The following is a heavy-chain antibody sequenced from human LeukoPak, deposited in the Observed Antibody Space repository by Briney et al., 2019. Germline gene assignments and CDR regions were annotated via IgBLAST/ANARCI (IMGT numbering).Heavy chain of an antibody. CDR1: GYSFTSYW. J-gene: IGHJ6*02. CDR2: IYPGDSDT. Sequence: GESLKISCKGSGYSFTSYWIGWVRQMPGKGLEWMGIIYPGDSDTRYSPSFQGQVTISADKSISTAYLQWSSLEASDTAMYYCARRAYYHDSSGYSIRDYYGMDVWGQGTTVTVSS. CDR3: ARRAYYHDSSGYSIRDYYGMDV. V-gene: IGHV5-51*01. D-gene: IGHD3-22*01.